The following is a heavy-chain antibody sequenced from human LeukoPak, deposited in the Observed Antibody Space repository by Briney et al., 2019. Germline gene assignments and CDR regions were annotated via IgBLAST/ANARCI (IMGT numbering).Heavy chain of an antibody. CDR1: GYTFSDYY. CDR3: ARDLSLRFLEWLLLDY. Sequence: ASVKVSCKASGYTFSDYYMHWVRQAPGQGLEWMGWINPDSGGTKYAQKFQDRVTMTSDTSISTAYMELSRLRSDDTAVYYCARDLSLRFLEWLLLDYWGQGTLVTVSS. D-gene: IGHD3-3*01. V-gene: IGHV1-2*02. J-gene: IGHJ4*02. CDR2: INPDSGGT.